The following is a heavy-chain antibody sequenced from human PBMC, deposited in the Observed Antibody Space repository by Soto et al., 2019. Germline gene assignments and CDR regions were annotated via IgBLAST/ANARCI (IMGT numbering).Heavy chain of an antibody. CDR3: AHRPVHSSYRYSWFDP. CDR1: GSSLSTSGVG. CDR2: IYWNDDK. Sequence: SGPTLVNPTQTLTLTCTFSGSSLSTSGVGVGWIRQPPGKALEWVALIYWNDDKRYSPSLKSRLTITKDTSKNQVVLTLTNMDPVDTATYYCAHRPVHSSYRYSWFDPWGQGTLVTVSS. D-gene: IGHD1-1*01. J-gene: IGHJ5*02. V-gene: IGHV2-5*01.